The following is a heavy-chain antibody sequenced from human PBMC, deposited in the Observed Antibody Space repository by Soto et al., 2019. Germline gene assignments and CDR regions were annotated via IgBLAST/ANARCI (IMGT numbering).Heavy chain of an antibody. Sequence: SETLSLTCLVSGQYIKSNFWLAWVRQSPGKDLEWIGEIYHSGSAIYTPSLKNRVTLSLDESKNEFSLNMDSVTAADTAVYYCARGSGPMIEWHWGQGTLVTVSS. J-gene: IGHJ4*02. CDR2: IYHSGSA. V-gene: IGHV4-4*02. D-gene: IGHD3-22*01. CDR3: ARGSGPMIEWH. CDR1: GQYIKSNFW.